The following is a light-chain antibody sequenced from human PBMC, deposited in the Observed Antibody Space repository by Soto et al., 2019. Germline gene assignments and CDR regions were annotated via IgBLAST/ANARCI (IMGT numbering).Light chain of an antibody. CDR1: QGISNY. V-gene: IGKV1-27*01. CDR2: AAS. Sequence: DIQMTQSPSSLSASVGDRVTITCRASQGISNYLAWYQQKPGKDTKLLISAASTLQSGVPSRFSGSGSGTDFTLTISSLQPEDVATYYCQKYNSAPALTFGGGTKVEIK. J-gene: IGKJ4*01. CDR3: QKYNSAPALT.